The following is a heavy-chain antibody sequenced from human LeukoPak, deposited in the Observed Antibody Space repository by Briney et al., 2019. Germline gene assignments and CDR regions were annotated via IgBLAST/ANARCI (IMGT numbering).Heavy chain of an antibody. Sequence: ASVKVSCKASGYTFTSYDINWVRQATGQGLEWMGRMNPNSGNTGYAQKFQGRVTMTRNTSISTAYMELSSLRSEDTAVYYCARAVAVAAPENDYWGQGTLVTVSS. D-gene: IGHD6-19*01. V-gene: IGHV1-8*01. J-gene: IGHJ4*02. CDR3: ARAVAVAAPENDY. CDR2: MNPNSGNT. CDR1: GYTFTSYD.